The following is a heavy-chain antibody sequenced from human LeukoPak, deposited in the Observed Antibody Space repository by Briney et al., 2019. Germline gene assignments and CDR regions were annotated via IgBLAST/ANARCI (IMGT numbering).Heavy chain of an antibody. J-gene: IGHJ4*02. V-gene: IGHV3-48*03. CDR1: GFRFSSYE. D-gene: IGHD1-1*01. CDR2: ISNSGTTI. Sequence: PGGSLRLSCAASGFRFSSYEMNWVRQAPRKGLECISYISNSGTTIYYADSVRGRFTISRDNAKNSLYLQMNSLRAEDTAVYYCAIWTSGNYWGQGTLVTVSS. CDR3: AIWTSGNY.